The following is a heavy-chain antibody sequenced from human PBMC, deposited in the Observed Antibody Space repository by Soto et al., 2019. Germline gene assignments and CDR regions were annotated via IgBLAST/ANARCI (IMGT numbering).Heavy chain of an antibody. D-gene: IGHD1-1*01. CDR2: IIPILGIA. V-gene: IGHV1-69*02. Sequence: QVQLVQSGAEVKKPGSSVKVSCKASGGTFSSYTISWVRQAPGQGLEWMGRIIPILGIANYAQKFQGRVTITADKSTSTAYMELSSLRSEDTAVYYCASAGERKRPWGPGDAFDIWGQGTMVTVSS. CDR3: ASAGERKRPWGPGDAFDI. CDR1: GGTFSSYT. J-gene: IGHJ3*02.